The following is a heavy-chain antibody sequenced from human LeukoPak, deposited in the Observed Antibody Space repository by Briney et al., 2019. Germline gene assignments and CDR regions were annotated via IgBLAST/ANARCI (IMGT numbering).Heavy chain of an antibody. CDR2: VYSDGST. CDR3: AKDVRSPGDY. D-gene: IGHD6-13*01. V-gene: IGHV3-53*01. CDR1: GITISTIF. Sequence: GSLRLSCAASGITISTIFMSWVRQAPGKGLEWVSLVYSDGSTYYADSVKGRFTISRDNSKNTLYLQMNSLRAEDTAVYYCAKDVRSPGDYWGQGTLVTVSS. J-gene: IGHJ4*02.